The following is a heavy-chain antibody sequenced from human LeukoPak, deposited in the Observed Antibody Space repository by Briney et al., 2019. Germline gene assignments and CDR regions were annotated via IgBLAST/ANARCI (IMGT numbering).Heavy chain of an antibody. Sequence: SSETLSLTCTVSGGSISSGDYYWSWIRQPPGKGLEWIGYIYYSGSTYYNPSLKSRVTISVDTSKNQFSLKLSSVTAADTAVYYCAREGYYGSGSYSSYYYYYGMDVWGQGTMVTVSS. V-gene: IGHV4-30-4*01. CDR3: AREGYYGSGSYSSYYYYYGMDV. CDR1: GGSISSGDYY. D-gene: IGHD3-10*01. CDR2: IYYSGST. J-gene: IGHJ6*02.